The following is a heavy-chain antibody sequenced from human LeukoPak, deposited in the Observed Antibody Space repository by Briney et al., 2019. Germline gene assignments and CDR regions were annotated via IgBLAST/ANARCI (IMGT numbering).Heavy chain of an antibody. D-gene: IGHD2-21*02. CDR3: AADSDWAFHY. CDR1: GFPFRDYV. J-gene: IGHJ4*02. V-gene: IGHV3-48*02. CDR2: INHNAELI. Sequence: GGSLRLSCAASGFPFRDYVMSWVRQAPGKGLEWVSYINHNAELIYYADSVKGRFTISRDNGKNSLYLQMNSLRDEDTAVYYRAADSDWAFHYWGQGTRVTVSS.